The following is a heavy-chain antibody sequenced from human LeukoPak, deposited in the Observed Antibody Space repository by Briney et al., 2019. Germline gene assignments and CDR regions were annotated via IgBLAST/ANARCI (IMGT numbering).Heavy chain of an antibody. D-gene: IGHD5-24*01. Sequence: PGGSLRLSCAASGFTFSSYAMSWVRQAPGKGLEWVSAISGSGGSTYYADSVKGRFTISRDNFKNTLYLQMNSLRAEDTAVYYCACTELPINWFDPWGQGTLVTVSS. CDR3: ACTELPINWFDP. CDR2: ISGSGGST. CDR1: GFTFSSYA. V-gene: IGHV3-23*01. J-gene: IGHJ5*02.